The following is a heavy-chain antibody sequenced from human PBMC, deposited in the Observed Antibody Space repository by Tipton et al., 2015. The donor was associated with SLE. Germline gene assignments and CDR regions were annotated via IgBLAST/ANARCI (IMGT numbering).Heavy chain of an antibody. D-gene: IGHD1-1*01. CDR1: GGSITNYY. V-gene: IGHV4-34*01. CDR3: ARLGHFHWNDIHFRVLRGRIDS. J-gene: IGHJ4*02. CDR2: IDHGGST. Sequence: TLSLTCTVSGGSITNYYWTWIRQSPGKGLEWIGEIDHGGSTNYRPSLESRVTISLDPSKNQFSLTLSSVTAADTAVYYCARLGHFHWNDIHFRVLRGRIDSWGQGTLVTVSP.